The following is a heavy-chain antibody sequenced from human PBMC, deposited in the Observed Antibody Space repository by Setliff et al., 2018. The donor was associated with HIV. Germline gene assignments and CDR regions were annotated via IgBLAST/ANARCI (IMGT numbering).Heavy chain of an antibody. Sequence: ASVKVSCKASGYTFTSYGISWVRQAPGQGLEWMGWISAYNGNTNYAQNLQGRVTMTTDESTGTTYMELSSLRSEDTAVYYCARVWPRGLISFYGYWGQGTLVTVSS. CDR3: ARVWPRGLISFYGY. CDR2: ISAYNGNT. CDR1: GYTFTSYG. V-gene: IGHV1-18*01. J-gene: IGHJ4*02. D-gene: IGHD2-2*01.